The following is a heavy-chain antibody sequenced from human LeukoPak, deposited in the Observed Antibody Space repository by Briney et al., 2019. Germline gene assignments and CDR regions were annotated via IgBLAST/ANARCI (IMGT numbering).Heavy chain of an antibody. Sequence: PSETLSLTCTVSGGSISSSSYYWGWIRQPPGKGLEWIGSIYYSGSTCYNPSLKSRVTISVDTSKNQFSLKLSSVTAADTAVYYCARLGYYGSGSLVDYFDYWGQGTLVTVSS. CDR1: GGSISSSSYY. V-gene: IGHV4-39*01. CDR2: IYYSGST. J-gene: IGHJ4*02. D-gene: IGHD3-10*01. CDR3: ARLGYYGSGSLVDYFDY.